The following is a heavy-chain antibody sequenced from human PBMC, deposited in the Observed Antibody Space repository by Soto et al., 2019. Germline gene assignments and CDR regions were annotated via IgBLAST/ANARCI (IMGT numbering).Heavy chain of an antibody. CDR1: GFTFSSYD. V-gene: IGHV3-13*04. CDR3: ARTRYDDGSYYFDS. J-gene: IGHJ4*02. CDR2: IGTAGDT. D-gene: IGHD5-12*01. Sequence: EVQLVESGGGLVQPGGSLRLSCAASGFTFSSYDMHWVRQATGKGLEWVSAIGTAGDTYYPGSVKGRFTISRENAKNSLYLPMTSLRAGDTAVYYCARTRYDDGSYYFDSSGQGTLVTVSS.